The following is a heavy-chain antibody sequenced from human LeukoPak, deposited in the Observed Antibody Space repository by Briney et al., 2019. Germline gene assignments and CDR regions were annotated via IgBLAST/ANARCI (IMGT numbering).Heavy chain of an antibody. V-gene: IGHV4-34*01. J-gene: IGHJ4*02. CDR3: ARHPTTPLRYSDWLSTLFDY. Sequence: MASETLSLTCAVYGGSFSGYYWSWIRQPPGKGLEWIGEINHSGSTNYNPSLKSRVTISVDTSKNQFSLKLSSMTAADTAVYYCARHPTTPLRYSDWLSTLFDYWGQGTLVTVSS. CDR2: INHSGST. D-gene: IGHD3-9*01. CDR1: GGSFSGYY.